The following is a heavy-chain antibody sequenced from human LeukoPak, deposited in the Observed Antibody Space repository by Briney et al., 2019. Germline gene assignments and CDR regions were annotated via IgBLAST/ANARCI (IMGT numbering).Heavy chain of an antibody. CDR3: ASDRGSGWYDVNHNYYYGMDV. CDR2: IVVGRGHI. CDR1: GFAFSNSA. J-gene: IGHJ6*02. V-gene: IGHV1-58*02. Sequence: SVKVSCKASGFAFSNSAMQWVRQARGQRLEWIGWIVVGRGHIDYAQKFQERVTITRDLSTNTVYMELSSLRAEDTAVYYCASDRGSGWYDVNHNYYYGMDVWGQGTTVTVSS. D-gene: IGHD6-19*01.